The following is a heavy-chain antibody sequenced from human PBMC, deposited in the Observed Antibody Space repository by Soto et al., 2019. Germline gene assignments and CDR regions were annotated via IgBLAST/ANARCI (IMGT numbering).Heavy chain of an antibody. Sequence: QVQLVQSGAEVKKPGASVKVSCKASGYTFTSYGISWVRQAPGQGLEWMGWISAYNGNTNYAQKLQGRVTMTTDTSTSTAYMELRSLRSDDTAVYYCARDPYCGGDCHTGVYCQHWGQGTLVTVSS. D-gene: IGHD2-21*02. V-gene: IGHV1-18*01. CDR1: GYTFTSYG. J-gene: IGHJ1*01. CDR2: ISAYNGNT. CDR3: ARDPYCGGDCHTGVYCQH.